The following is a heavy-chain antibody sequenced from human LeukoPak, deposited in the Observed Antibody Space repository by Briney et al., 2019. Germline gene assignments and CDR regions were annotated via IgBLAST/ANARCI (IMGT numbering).Heavy chain of an antibody. CDR1: GGSISSSSYY. D-gene: IGHD2-21*01. CDR2: IYYSGST. Sequence: SETLSLTCTVSGGSISSSSYYWGWIRQPPGKGLEWSGSIYYSGSTYYNPSLKSRVTISVDTSKNQISLKLSSMTAADTAVYYCARVGGDYSYYYMDVWGKGTSVTVSS. V-gene: IGHV4-39*07. CDR3: ARVGGDYSYYYMDV. J-gene: IGHJ6*03.